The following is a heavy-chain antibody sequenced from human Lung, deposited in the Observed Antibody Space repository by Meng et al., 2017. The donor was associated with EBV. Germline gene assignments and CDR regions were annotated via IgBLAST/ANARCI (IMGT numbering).Heavy chain of an antibody. D-gene: IGHD2-21*01. CDR2: IHHSGRT. V-gene: IGHV4-4*02. CDR3: ARDSDSAYSLGY. Sequence: VQLQQSAPSLVNPSGTLSLPCAVSGCSIIIVHWWSCVRQSPGTGLEWIGEIHHSGRTNYNPSLKSRITMSLDKPKNQFSLKLSSVTAADTAVYYCARDSDSAYSLGYWGQGTLVTVSS. J-gene: IGHJ4*02. CDR1: GCSIIIVHW.